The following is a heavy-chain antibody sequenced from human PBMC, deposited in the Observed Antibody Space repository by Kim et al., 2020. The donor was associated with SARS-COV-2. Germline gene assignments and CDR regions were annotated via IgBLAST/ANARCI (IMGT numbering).Heavy chain of an antibody. J-gene: IGHJ3*01. CDR2: IDYSGGT. CDR3: ASGRGYSYDYFSGVAF. D-gene: IGHD5-18*01. V-gene: IGHV4-59*13. Sequence: SETLSLTCTVSGDSISSYYWNWIRQSPGKGLEWIGYIDYSGGTKYNPSLNSRVTISVDTSKNQVSLNLRSVTAADTAVYYCASGRGYSYDYFSGVAFWG. CDR1: GDSISSYY.